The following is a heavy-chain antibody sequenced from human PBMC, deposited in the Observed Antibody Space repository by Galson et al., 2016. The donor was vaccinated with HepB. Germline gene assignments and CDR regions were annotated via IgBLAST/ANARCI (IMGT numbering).Heavy chain of an antibody. V-gene: IGHV4-59*01. CDR1: GASISGYY. Sequence: TLSLTCTVSGASISGYYLSWIRQPPGKGLEWIGYIYYSGRTNYNPSLKSRVTISVDTSKNQFSLKLSSVTAADTAVYYCARDDSGGWYGSHYGMDVWGQGTTVTVSS. J-gene: IGHJ6*02. D-gene: IGHD6-19*01. CDR2: IYYSGRT. CDR3: ARDDSGGWYGSHYGMDV.